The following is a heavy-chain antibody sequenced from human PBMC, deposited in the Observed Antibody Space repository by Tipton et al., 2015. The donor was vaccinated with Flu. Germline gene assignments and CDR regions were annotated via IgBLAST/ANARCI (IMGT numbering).Heavy chain of an antibody. V-gene: IGHV4-39*07. Sequence: TLSLTCTVSGDSISSSSYYWGWIRQPPGKGLEWIGSIYYSGSTYYNPSLKGRATISVDTSKNQFSLKLSSVTAADTAVYYCAREGRREQLALDYWGQGTLVTVSS. CDR3: AREGRREQLALDY. CDR2: IYYSGST. J-gene: IGHJ4*02. CDR1: GDSISSSSYY. D-gene: IGHD6-6*01.